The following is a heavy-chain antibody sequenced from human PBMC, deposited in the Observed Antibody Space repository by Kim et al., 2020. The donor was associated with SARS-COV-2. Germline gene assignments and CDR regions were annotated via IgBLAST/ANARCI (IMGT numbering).Heavy chain of an antibody. V-gene: IGHV3-15*01. CDR3: TADSPTMAAQCFDY. CDR1: GLIFKDDW. CDR2: IKAKGAGGTT. D-gene: IGHD6-25*01. J-gene: IGHJ4*02. Sequence: GGSLRLSCAASGLIFKDDWMSWVRQAPGKGLEWVGRIKAKGAGGTTDYAAPVKGRFVISRDDSENRHYLQMSRLQTEDTAVYYCTADSPTMAAQCFDYWGLGTLVTVSS.